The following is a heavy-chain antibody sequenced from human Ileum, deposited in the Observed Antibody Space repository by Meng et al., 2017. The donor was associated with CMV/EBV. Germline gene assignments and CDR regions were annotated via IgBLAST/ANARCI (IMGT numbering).Heavy chain of an antibody. J-gene: IGHJ4*02. CDR2: ISGSGGST. Sequence: ETLSLTCAASGFTFSSYFLIWVRQAPGKGLEWVSTISGSGGSTYYADSVKGRFTISRDNSNNRLYLQMNSLRAADTAVYRCAKYMSGYYKGLDYWGQGTLVTVSS. CDR3: AKYMSGYYKGLDY. CDR1: GFTFSSYF. V-gene: IGHV3-23*01. D-gene: IGHD3-3*01.